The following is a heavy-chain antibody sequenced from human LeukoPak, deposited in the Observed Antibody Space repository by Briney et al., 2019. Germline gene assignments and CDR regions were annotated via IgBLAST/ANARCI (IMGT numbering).Heavy chain of an antibody. V-gene: IGHV3-74*01. J-gene: IGHJ4*02. CDR1: GFTFRSYW. D-gene: IGHD2-21*01. CDR2: INSDGSDA. CDR3: ARGGCGDY. Sequence: GGSLRLSCVVSGFTFRSYWMNWVRQVPGKGLVWVSRINSDGSDATYADSVKGRFAISRDHAKNTLYLQMDSLTVEDTAVYYCARGGCGDYWGQVTLVTVSS.